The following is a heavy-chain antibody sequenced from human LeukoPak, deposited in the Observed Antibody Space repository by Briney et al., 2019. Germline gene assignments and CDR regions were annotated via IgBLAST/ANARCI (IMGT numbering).Heavy chain of an antibody. CDR2: ISYDGSNK. Sequence: GGSLRLSCAASGFTFSSYGMHWVRQAPGKGLEWVAVISYDGSNKYYADSVKGRFTISRDNSKNTLYLQMNNLRAEDTAVYYCAKDLWVVVPAAIRVPFDYWGQGTQVTVSS. CDR3: AKDLWVVVPAAIRVPFDY. D-gene: IGHD2-2*02. CDR1: GFTFSSYG. J-gene: IGHJ4*02. V-gene: IGHV3-30*18.